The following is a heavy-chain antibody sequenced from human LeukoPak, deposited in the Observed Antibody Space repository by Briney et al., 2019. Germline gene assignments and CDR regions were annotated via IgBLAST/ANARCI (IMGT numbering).Heavy chain of an antibody. J-gene: IGHJ4*02. V-gene: IGHV3-23*01. D-gene: IGHD6-13*01. CDR1: GFTFSSSA. Sequence: GGSLRLSCAASGFTFSSSAMAWVRHAPGKGLEWVSTISYSGSDTYYADSVKGRFTISRDNSENTLYLQMNSLRAEDTAVYYCVSGRYSSSWYHHFDYWGQGTLLTVSS. CDR3: VSGRYSSSWYHHFDY. CDR2: ISYSGSDT.